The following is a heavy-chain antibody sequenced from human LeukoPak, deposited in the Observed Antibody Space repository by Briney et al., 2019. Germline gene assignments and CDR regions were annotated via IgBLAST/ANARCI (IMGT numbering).Heavy chain of an antibody. Sequence: GGSLRLSCTASGFTFSSYPMSWVRQAPGKGLEWVSSISGTSGGTYYAGSVKGRFTISRDNSKNTVYPQMNSLRAEDTAVYYCAKHQPLVTMMVVYFDYWGQGTLVTVSS. CDR2: ISGTSGGT. CDR3: AKHQPLVTMMVVYFDY. J-gene: IGHJ4*02. V-gene: IGHV3-23*01. CDR1: GFTFSSYP. D-gene: IGHD3-22*01.